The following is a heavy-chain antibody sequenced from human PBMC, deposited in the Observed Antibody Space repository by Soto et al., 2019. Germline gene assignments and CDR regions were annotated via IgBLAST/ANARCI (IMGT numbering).Heavy chain of an antibody. V-gene: IGHV1-69*02. CDR1: GGTFSSYT. CDR2: IIPILGIA. CDR3: ASRDFDWPTNDY. J-gene: IGHJ4*02. D-gene: IGHD3-9*01. Sequence: SVKVSCKASGGTFSSYTISWVRQAPGQGLEWMGRIIPILGIANYAQKFQGRVTITADKSTSTAYMELSSLRSEDTAVYYCASRDFDWPTNDYWGQGTLVTVSS.